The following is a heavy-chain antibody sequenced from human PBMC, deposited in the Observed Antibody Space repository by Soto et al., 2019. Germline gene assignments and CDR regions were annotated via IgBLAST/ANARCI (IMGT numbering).Heavy chain of an antibody. Sequence: SETLSLTCTVSGGSIGSSSYYWCWIRHPPGKGLEWIGSIYYSGSTYYNPSLKSRVTISVDTSKNQFSLKLSSVTAADTAVYYCARLGSSYSRYYYYGMDVWGQGTTVTVSS. V-gene: IGHV4-39*01. J-gene: IGHJ6*02. CDR2: IYYSGST. CDR3: ARLGSSYSRYYYYGMDV. CDR1: GGSIGSSSYY. D-gene: IGHD2-15*01.